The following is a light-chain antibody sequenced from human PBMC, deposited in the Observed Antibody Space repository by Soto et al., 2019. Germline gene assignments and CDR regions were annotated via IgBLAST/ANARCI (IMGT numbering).Light chain of an antibody. CDR3: QQYGSSLL. CDR1: QSVSSSY. V-gene: IGKV3-20*01. J-gene: IGKJ4*01. CDR2: GAS. Sequence: EIVLTQSPGTLSLSPGERATLSSRASQSVSSSYLAWYQQKPGQAPRLLIYGASSRATGIPDRFSGSGSGTDFTLTISRLEPEDFAVYYCQQYGSSLLFGGGTKVEI.